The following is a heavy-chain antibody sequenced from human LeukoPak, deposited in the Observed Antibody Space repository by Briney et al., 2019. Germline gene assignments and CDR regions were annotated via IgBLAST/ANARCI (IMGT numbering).Heavy chain of an antibody. CDR3: AKGAADWYLSYIAD. V-gene: IGHV3-23*01. Sequence: GGSPRLSRVGSGDTSKKSARSWVPDSPGEGLECVSPLTSSADKTYLADSVKGRFTLPRDDSKNTLSLLLSSLRADDTALYFCAKGAADWYLSYIADWGQGTRV. D-gene: IGHD3-9*01. CDR2: LTSSADKT. CDR1: GDTSKKSA. J-gene: IGHJ4*02.